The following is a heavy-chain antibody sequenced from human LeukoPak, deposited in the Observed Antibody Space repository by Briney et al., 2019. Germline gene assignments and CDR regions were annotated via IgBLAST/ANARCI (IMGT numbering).Heavy chain of an antibody. Sequence: SETLSLTCTVSGGSISTSSYYWGWIRQPPGKRLEWIGSLYHTGSTYYNPSLKSRVNISVDTSKNQFSLKLNSVTAADTAVYYCARQADFALVEMATIMFDYWGQGTLVTVSS. J-gene: IGHJ4*02. V-gene: IGHV4-39*01. CDR1: GGSISTSSYY. D-gene: IGHD5-24*01. CDR3: ARQADFALVEMATIMFDY. CDR2: LYHTGST.